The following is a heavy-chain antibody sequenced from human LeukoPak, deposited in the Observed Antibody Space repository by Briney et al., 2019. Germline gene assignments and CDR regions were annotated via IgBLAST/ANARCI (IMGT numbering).Heavy chain of an antibody. CDR3: ARVLITTRSLDY. D-gene: IGHD3-9*01. Sequence: SGTLSLTCAVSGGSISSSNWWSWVRQPPGKGLEWIGEIYHSGSTNYNPSLKSRVTIPVDKSKNQFSLKLSSVTAADTAVYYCARVLITTRSLDYWGQGTLVTVSS. J-gene: IGHJ4*02. CDR2: IYHSGST. CDR1: GGSISSSNW. V-gene: IGHV4-4*02.